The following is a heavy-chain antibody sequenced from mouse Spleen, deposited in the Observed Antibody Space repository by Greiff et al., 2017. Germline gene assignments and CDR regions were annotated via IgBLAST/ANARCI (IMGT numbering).Heavy chain of an antibody. CDR1: GYTFTDYE. J-gene: IGHJ2*01. Sequence: VHLVESGAELVRPGASVTLSCKASGYTFTDYEMHWVKQTPVHGLEWIGAIDPETGGTAYNQKFKGKAILTADKSSSTAYMELRSLTSEDSAVYYCTRSGYYGSSYYYFDYWGQGTTLTVSS. V-gene: IGHV1-15*01. D-gene: IGHD1-1*01. CDR2: IDPETGGT. CDR3: TRSGYYGSSYYYFDY.